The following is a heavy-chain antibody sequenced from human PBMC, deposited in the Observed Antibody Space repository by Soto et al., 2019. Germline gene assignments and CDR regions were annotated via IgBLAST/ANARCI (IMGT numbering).Heavy chain of an antibody. CDR1: GVSITSYY. Sequence: SETLSLTCSVSGVSITSYYWTWIRHSPGKGLEWTGYVYHTGNTYYNPSLKSRVTISLDTSKNQVSLRLRSVTAADTAVYYCAREQYNWKLWGQGTLVTVSS. D-gene: IGHD1-20*01. CDR3: AREQYNWKL. CDR2: VYHTGNT. V-gene: IGHV4-59*01. J-gene: IGHJ4*02.